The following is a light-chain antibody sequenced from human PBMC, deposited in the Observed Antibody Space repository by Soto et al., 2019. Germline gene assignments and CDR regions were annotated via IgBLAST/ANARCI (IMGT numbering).Light chain of an antibody. V-gene: IGLV1-47*01. Sequence: SALTQPPSASGTPGQRVTIFCSGANSNIEDNYVYWYQQLPGTAPKLLIYKNNQRPSGVPDRFSGSRSGTSASLVISGLQSADEADYYCGARLNSLSRSWVFGGGTKLTVL. CDR1: NSNIEDNY. CDR3: GARLNSLSRSWV. J-gene: IGLJ3*02. CDR2: KNN.